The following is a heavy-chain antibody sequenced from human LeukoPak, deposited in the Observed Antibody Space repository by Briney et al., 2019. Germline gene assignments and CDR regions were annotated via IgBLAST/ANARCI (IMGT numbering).Heavy chain of an antibody. D-gene: IGHD1-1*01. CDR2: INHSGST. V-gene: IGHV4-34*01. CDR1: GGSFSGYY. J-gene: IGHJ4*02. Sequence: SETLSLTSAVYGGSFSGYYWRWIRQPPGKGLEWIGEINHSGSTNYNTSLKSRVTISVDTSKNQFSLKLSSVTAADTAVYYCARGPRRYNWNDRGYYFDYWGQGTLVTVSS. CDR3: ARGPRRYNWNDRGYYFDY.